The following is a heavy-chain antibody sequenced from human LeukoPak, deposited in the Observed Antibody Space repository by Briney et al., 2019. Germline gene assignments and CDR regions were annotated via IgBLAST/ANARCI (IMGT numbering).Heavy chain of an antibody. CDR1: GGSFSGYY. J-gene: IGHJ1*01. CDR3: ARTVDSSGFSPFQH. CDR2: INHSGST. V-gene: IGHV4-34*01. D-gene: IGHD3-22*01. Sequence: SETLSLTCAVYGGSFSGYYWSWIRQPPGKGLEWIGEINHSGSTNYNPSLKSRVTISLDTSNNQFSLKLKSVTAADTAMYYCARTVDSSGFSPFQHWGQGTLVTVSS.